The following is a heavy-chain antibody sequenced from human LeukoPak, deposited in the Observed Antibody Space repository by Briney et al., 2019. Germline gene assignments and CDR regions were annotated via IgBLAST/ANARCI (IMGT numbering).Heavy chain of an antibody. CDR1: GFTFSSHN. J-gene: IGHJ3*02. Sequence: GGSLRLSCAASGFTFSSHNMNWVRQAPGKGLEWVSSISSSSSYIYYADSVKGRFTISRDNSKNTLYLQMNGLRAEDTAVYYCAKFWSGSYGRDAFDIWGQGTMVTVSS. CDR2: ISSSSSYI. V-gene: IGHV3-21*01. CDR3: AKFWSGSYGRDAFDI. D-gene: IGHD3-3*01.